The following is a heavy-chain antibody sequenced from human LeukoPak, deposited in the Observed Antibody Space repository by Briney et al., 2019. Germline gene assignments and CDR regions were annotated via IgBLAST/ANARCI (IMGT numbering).Heavy chain of an antibody. CDR3: ARALSGGYAFDI. CDR1: GFTFSSYS. V-gene: IGHV3-21*01. D-gene: IGHD2-15*01. CDR2: ISSSSSYI. Sequence: GGSLRLSCAASGFTFSSYSMNWVRQAPGKGLEWVSSISSSSSYIYYADSVKGRFTVSRDNAKNSLYLQMNSLRAEDTAVYYCARALSGGYAFDIWGQGTMVTVPS. J-gene: IGHJ3*02.